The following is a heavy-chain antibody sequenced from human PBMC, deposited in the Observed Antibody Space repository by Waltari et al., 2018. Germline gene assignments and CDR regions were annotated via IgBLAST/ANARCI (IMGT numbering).Heavy chain of an antibody. D-gene: IGHD2-8*02. J-gene: IGHJ4*02. CDR3: ARDGGDIVLVVYATPFDY. CDR1: GFTFSSYA. V-gene: IGHV3-30-3*01. CDR2: ISYDGSNK. Sequence: QVQLVESGGGVVQPGRSLRLSCAASGFTFSSYAMHWVRQAPGKGLEWVAVISYDGSNKYYADSVKGRFTISRDNSKNTLYLQMNRLRAEDTAVYYCARDGGDIVLVVYATPFDYWGQGTLVTVSS.